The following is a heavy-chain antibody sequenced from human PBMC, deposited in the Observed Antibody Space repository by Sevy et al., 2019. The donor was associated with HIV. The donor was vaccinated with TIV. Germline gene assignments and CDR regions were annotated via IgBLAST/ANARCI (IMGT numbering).Heavy chain of an antibody. CDR1: GFNFRNYW. D-gene: IGHD6-13*01. CDR3: ARDTGGIGMDV. Sequence: GGSLRLSCEVFGFNFRNYWMSWVRQAPGKGLEWVANIKHDGSEQYYLDSVKGRFTISRDNAKNSLSLQMNSLRAEDTAVYYCARDTGGIGMDVWGQGTTVTVSS. J-gene: IGHJ6*02. V-gene: IGHV3-7*01. CDR2: IKHDGSEQ.